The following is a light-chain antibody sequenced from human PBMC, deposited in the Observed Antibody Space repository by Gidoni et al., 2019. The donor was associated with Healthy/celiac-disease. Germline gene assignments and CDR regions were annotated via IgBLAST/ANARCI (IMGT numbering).Light chain of an antibody. Sequence: IQMTQSQSSLSASVGDRVTITCQASQDISNYLNWYQQKPGKAPKLLIYDASNLETVVPSRCIGSGSGTDFTFTISSLQHEDIETYYCQQYDNLSLTFXGXTKVEIK. CDR2: DAS. J-gene: IGKJ4*01. V-gene: IGKV1-33*01. CDR3: QQYDNLSLT. CDR1: QDISNY.